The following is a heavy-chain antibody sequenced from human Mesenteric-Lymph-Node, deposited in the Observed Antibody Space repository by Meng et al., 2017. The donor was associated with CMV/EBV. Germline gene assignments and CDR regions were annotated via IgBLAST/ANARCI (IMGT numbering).Heavy chain of an antibody. D-gene: IGHD2-21*02. V-gene: IGHV4-39*07. Sequence: CTVSGDSISSTSYYWGWIRQPPGKGLEWIGEISDSGSTNYNPSLKSRVTISIDTSTNQFSLKSNSMTAADTAVYYCARGYPMTVFDYWGQGTLVTVSS. CDR3: ARGYPMTVFDY. CDR2: ISDSGST. CDR1: GDSISSTSYY. J-gene: IGHJ4*02.